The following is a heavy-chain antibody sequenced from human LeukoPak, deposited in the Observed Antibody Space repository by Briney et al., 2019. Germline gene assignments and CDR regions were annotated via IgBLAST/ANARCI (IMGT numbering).Heavy chain of an antibody. CDR2: ISGSGSTT. CDR1: GFTFSDYY. D-gene: IGHD2-2*02. J-gene: IGHJ4*02. V-gene: IGHV3-11*01. CDR3: AREEGGACSRTSCYTSS. Sequence: GGSLRLSCAASGFTFSDYYMSWIRQAPGKGLEWVSYISGSGSTTYYADSVKGRFTISRDNAKNSLYLQMHRLRVEDTAVYYCAREEGGACSRTSCYTSSWGQGTQVTVST.